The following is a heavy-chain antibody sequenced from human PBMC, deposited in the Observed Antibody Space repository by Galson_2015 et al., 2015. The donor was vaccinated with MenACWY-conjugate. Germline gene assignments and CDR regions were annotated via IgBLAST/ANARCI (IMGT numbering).Heavy chain of an antibody. CDR3: TRSYGYTSAWYDY. CDR1: GYTFTSYY. D-gene: IGHD6-19*01. Sequence: SVKVSCKASGYTFTSYYVHWVRQAPGQGLEWMGIINPSGGSTRYAQKFQGRVTMTRDTSTSTVYMELSSLRSEDTAVYYCTRSYGYTSAWYDYWGQGTLVTVSS. V-gene: IGHV1-46*01. J-gene: IGHJ4*02. CDR2: INPSGGST.